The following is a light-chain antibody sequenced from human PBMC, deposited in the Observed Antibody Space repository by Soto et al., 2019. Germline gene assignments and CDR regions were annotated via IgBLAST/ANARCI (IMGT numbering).Light chain of an antibody. CDR1: QSVDNY. V-gene: IGKV3-20*01. Sequence: EIVLTQSPVTLSLSPGERATLSCRASQSVDNYLAWYQQKPGQAPRLLIYGASSRATGIPDRFSGSGSGTDFTLTISRLEPEDFAVYYCQQYNNSPLFSLGPGTNVDIK. CDR2: GAS. J-gene: IGKJ3*01. CDR3: QQYNNSPLFS.